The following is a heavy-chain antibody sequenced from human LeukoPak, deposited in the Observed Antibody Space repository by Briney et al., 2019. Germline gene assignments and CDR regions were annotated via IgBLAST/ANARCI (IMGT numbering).Heavy chain of an antibody. CDR3: ARASNYYDFP. Sequence: GGSLRLSCAASGFTVSSNYMGWVRQAPGKGLEWVSVIYSGGSTYYADSVKGRFTISRDNSKNTLYLQMNSLRAEDTAVYYCARASNYYDFPWGQGTLVTVSS. V-gene: IGHV3-66*01. CDR1: GFTVSSNY. D-gene: IGHD3-3*01. CDR2: IYSGGST. J-gene: IGHJ5*02.